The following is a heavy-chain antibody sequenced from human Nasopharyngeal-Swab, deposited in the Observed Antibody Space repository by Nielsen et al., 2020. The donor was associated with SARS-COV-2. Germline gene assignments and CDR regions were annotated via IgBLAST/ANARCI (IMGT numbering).Heavy chain of an antibody. D-gene: IGHD3-22*01. V-gene: IGHV1-69*04. J-gene: IGHJ6*02. CDR1: GCTFSSYA. Sequence: SSVPVSCKASGCTFSSYAISWLRQAPAQGLEWMGRIIPIHGIANHAQKFQGRVTITADKSTSTAYMELGSLRSEDTAVYYCARGQYYYDSSGYHMDVWGQGTTVTVSS. CDR3: ARGQYYYDSSGYHMDV. CDR2: IIPIHGIA.